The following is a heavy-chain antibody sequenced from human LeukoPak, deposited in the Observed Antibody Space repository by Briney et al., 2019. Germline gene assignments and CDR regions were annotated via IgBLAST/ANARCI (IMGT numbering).Heavy chain of an antibody. CDR2: ISAYNGNT. Sequence: ASVKVSCKAFGYTFTSYGISWVRQAPGQGLEWMGWISAYNGNTNYAQKLQGRVTMTTDTSTSTAYMELRSLRSDDTAVYYCARSGAGYYYYGMDVWGQGTTVTVSS. J-gene: IGHJ6*02. D-gene: IGHD3-10*01. V-gene: IGHV1-18*01. CDR1: GYTFTSYG. CDR3: ARSGAGYYYYGMDV.